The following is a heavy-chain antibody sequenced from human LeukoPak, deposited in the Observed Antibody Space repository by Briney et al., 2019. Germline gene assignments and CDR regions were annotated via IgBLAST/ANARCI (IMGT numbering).Heavy chain of an antibody. V-gene: IGHV1-18*01. J-gene: IGHJ4*02. CDR2: ISAYNGNT. Sequence: ASVKVSCKASGYTFTSYGISWVRQAPGQGLEWMGWISAYNGNTNYAQKLQGRVTMTTDTSTSIAYMELRSLRSDDTAVYYCARALYYDFWSGYSHWGQGTLVTVSS. D-gene: IGHD3-3*01. CDR3: ARALYYDFWSGYSH. CDR1: GYTFTSYG.